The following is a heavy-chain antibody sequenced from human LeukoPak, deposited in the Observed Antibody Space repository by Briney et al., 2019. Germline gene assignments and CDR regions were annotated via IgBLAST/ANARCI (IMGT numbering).Heavy chain of an antibody. Sequence: SETLSLTCTVSGASITSSGYYWGWIRQPPGKGLEWIGTIYHSGSTYYNPSLKSRVTISVDTSKNQFSLKLSSVTAADTAVYYCASGQGVKTPIDYWGQGTLVTVSS. J-gene: IGHJ4*02. CDR2: IYHSGST. CDR1: GASITSSGYY. CDR3: ASGQGVKTPIDY. D-gene: IGHD3-16*01. V-gene: IGHV4-39*07.